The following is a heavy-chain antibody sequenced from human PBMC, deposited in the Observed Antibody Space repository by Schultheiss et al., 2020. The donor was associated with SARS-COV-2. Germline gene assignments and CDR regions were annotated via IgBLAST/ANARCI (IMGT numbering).Heavy chain of an antibody. CDR2: IIPIFGTA. CDR3: ARVVPAAKGMDV. Sequence: SVKVSCKASGGTFSSYAISWVRQAPGQGLEWMGGIIPIFGTAHYAQNFQGRVTITADESTSTVYMELRSLRSDDTAVYYCARVVPAAKGMDVWGQGTTVTVSS. CDR1: GGTFSSYA. J-gene: IGHJ6*02. V-gene: IGHV1-69*13. D-gene: IGHD2-2*01.